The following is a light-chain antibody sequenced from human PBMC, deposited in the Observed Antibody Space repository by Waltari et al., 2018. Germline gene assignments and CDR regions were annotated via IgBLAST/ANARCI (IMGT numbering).Light chain of an antibody. J-gene: IGKJ2*01. CDR3: QQYGSSPLYT. V-gene: IGKV3-20*01. CDR2: GAS. CDR1: QSVSSNY. Sequence: EIVLTQSPGTLSLSPGERATLPCRASQSVSSNYLAWYQQKPGQAPRLLIYGASSRATGIPDRFSGSGSGTDFTLTISRLEPEDFVVYYCQQYGSSPLYTFGQGTKLEIK.